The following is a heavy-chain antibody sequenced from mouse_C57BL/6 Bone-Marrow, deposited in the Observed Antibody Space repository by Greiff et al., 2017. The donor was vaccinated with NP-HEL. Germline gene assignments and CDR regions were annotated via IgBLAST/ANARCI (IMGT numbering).Heavy chain of an antibody. Sequence: EVKLMESGGGLVKPGGSLKLSCAASGFTFSSYAMSWVRPTPDKRLEWVATISDGGSYTYYPANVKGRFPISRDNAKNNLYLQMSHLKSEDTAMYYCARYDDLYAMDYWGQGTSVTVAS. CDR2: ISDGGSYT. CDR1: GFTFSSYA. D-gene: IGHD2-3*01. V-gene: IGHV5-4*03. J-gene: IGHJ4*01. CDR3: ARYDDLYAMDY.